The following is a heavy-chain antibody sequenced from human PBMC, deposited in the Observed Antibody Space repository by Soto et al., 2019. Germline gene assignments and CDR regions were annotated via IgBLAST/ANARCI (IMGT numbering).Heavy chain of an antibody. V-gene: IGHV1-2*02. Sequence: GASVKVSCKASGYTFTGYYMHWVRQDPGQGLEWMGWINPNSGGTNYAQKFQGRVTMTRDTSISTAYMELSRLRSDDTAVYYCARGAYNYDFWSGPNDYWGQGTLVTVSS. CDR3: ARGAYNYDFWSGPNDY. CDR2: INPNSGGT. D-gene: IGHD3-3*01. J-gene: IGHJ4*02. CDR1: GYTFTGYY.